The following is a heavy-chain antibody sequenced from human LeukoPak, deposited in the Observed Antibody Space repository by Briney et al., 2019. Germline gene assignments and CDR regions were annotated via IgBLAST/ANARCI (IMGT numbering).Heavy chain of an antibody. CDR3: ARSPSMILRLGELSFDY. D-gene: IGHD3-16*02. J-gene: IGHJ4*02. CDR2: IYYSGST. Sequence: SETLSLTCTVSGDSISSGDYYWSWIRQPPGKGLEWIGYIYYSGSTNYNPSLKSRVTISVDTSKNQFSLKLSSVTAADTAVYYCARSPSMILRLGELSFDYWGQGTLVTVSS. V-gene: IGHV4-61*08. CDR1: GDSISSGDYY.